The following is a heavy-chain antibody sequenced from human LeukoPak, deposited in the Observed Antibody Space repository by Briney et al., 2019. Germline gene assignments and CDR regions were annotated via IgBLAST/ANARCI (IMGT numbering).Heavy chain of an antibody. CDR1: GYTFTSYG. D-gene: IGHD2-2*01. J-gene: IGHJ3*01. Sequence: ASVKVSCKASGYTFTSYGISWVRQAPGQGLEWMGWISAYNGNTNYAQKLQGRVTMTTDTSTSTAYMELRSLRSDDTAVYYCAVVGYCSSTSCSEGAFDVWGQGTMVTVSS. CDR2: ISAYNGNT. V-gene: IGHV1-18*01. CDR3: AVVGYCSSTSCSEGAFDV.